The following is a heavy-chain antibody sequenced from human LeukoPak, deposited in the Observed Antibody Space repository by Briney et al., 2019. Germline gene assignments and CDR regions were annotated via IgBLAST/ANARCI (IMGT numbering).Heavy chain of an antibody. CDR1: GYTFTGYY. CDR2: INPSGGST. Sequence: ASVKVSCKASGYTFTGYYMHWVRQAPGQGLEWMGIINPSGGSTSYAQKFQGRVTMTRDMSTSTVYMELSSLRSEDTAVYYCARDSAPGDTYGLLGIDSWGQGTLVTVSS. J-gene: IGHJ4*02. CDR3: ARDSAPGDTYGLLGIDS. V-gene: IGHV1-46*01. D-gene: IGHD5-18*01.